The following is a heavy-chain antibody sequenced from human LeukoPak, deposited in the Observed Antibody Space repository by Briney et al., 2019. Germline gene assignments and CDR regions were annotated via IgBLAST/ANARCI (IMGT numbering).Heavy chain of an antibody. V-gene: IGHV3-23*01. CDR3: AKDANYGVRLFDY. J-gene: IGHJ4*02. D-gene: IGHD3-10*01. CDR2: ISGSGGTT. Sequence: GGSLRLSCTASGFPFGTYAMTWVRQAPGKGLEWVSFISGSGGTTYYADSVKGRFTISRDNSKNTLYLQMNGLRAEDTAVYYCAKDANYGVRLFDYWGQGTLVTVSS. CDR1: GFPFGTYA.